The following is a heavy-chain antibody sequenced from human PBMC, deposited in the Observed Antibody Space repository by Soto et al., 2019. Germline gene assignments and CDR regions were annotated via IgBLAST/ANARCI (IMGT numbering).Heavy chain of an antibody. D-gene: IGHD3-3*01. CDR1: GGSFSGYY. Sequence: PSETLSLTCAVYGGSFSGYYWSWIRQPPGKGLEWIGEINHSGSTNYNPSLKSRVTISVDTSKNQFSLKLSSVTAADTAVYYCARGLLGYDFWSGYYQRWFDPWGQGTLVT. V-gene: IGHV4-34*01. CDR3: ARGLLGYDFWSGYYQRWFDP. CDR2: INHSGST. J-gene: IGHJ5*02.